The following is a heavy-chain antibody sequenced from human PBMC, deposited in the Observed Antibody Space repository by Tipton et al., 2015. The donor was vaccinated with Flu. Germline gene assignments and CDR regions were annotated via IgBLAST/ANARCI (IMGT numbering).Heavy chain of an antibody. D-gene: IGHD6-13*01. V-gene: IGHV3-30*03. CDR1: GFTFSGYG. CDR2: ISYDGTDA. J-gene: IGHJ4*02. CDR3: ARDPKAVAALYYFDF. Sequence: RSLRLSCAASGFTFSGYGMYWVRQTPGKGLEWVAIISYDGTDADYADSVKGRFTIFRDNSKNTLYLQMNSLGAEDTAIYYCARDPKAVAALYYFDFWGQGAPVAVSS.